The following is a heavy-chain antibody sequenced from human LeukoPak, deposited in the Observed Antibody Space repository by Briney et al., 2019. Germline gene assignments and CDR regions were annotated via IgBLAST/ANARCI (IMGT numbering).Heavy chain of an antibody. V-gene: IGHV3-33*01. CDR1: GFPFSSYV. D-gene: IGHD2/OR15-2a*01. J-gene: IGHJ4*02. Sequence: QPGRSLRPSCAASGFPFSSYVMHWLRQAPGKGLEWVAVIWFDGGKIYYADSVKGRFTISRDNSKNTLYLQMNSLRAEDTAVYHCVRDFTNIRGGGYFDNWGQGTLVTVSS. CDR3: VRDFTNIRGGGYFDN. CDR2: IWFDGGKI.